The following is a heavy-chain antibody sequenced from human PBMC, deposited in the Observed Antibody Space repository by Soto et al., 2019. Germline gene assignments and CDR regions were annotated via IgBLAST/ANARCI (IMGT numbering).Heavy chain of an antibody. CDR1: GFTFDDYA. V-gene: IGHV3-9*01. CDR2: ISWNSGSI. J-gene: IGHJ6*02. Sequence: GGSLRLSCAASGFTFDDYAMHWVRQAPGKGLEWASGISWNSGSIGYADSVKGRFTISRDNAKNSLYLQMNSLRAEDTALYYCAKDLGYSSSWYRPYYYGMDVWGQGTTVTVSS. CDR3: AKDLGYSSSWYRPYYYGMDV. D-gene: IGHD6-13*01.